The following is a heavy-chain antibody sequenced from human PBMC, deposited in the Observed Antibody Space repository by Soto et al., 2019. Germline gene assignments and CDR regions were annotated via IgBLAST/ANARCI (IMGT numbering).Heavy chain of an antibody. J-gene: IGHJ1*01. V-gene: IGHV6-1*01. CDR2: TYYRSQWFN. CDR3: ARLIGTSWFVG. CDR1: GDSVSIYSGA. D-gene: IGHD6-13*01. Sequence: SQTLSLTCVISGDSVSIYSGAWNWIRQSPSRGLEWLGRTYYRSQWFNDYAVSVKSRMTINADTSKNQFSLQLNYVTPEDTAVYYCARLIGTSWFVGWGQGTPVTVSS.